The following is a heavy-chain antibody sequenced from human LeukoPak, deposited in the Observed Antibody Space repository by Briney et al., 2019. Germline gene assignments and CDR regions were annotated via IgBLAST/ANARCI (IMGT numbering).Heavy chain of an antibody. CDR1: GFTFSRHA. D-gene: IGHD1-26*01. V-gene: IGHV3-23*01. CDR3: AREHRGAGATVDY. CDR2: VGGTSYYK. Sequence: HSGVPLSLSCGASGFTFSRHAMLWVPQSPGRGLVWVTVVGGTSYYKLYADSVRGRFTISRDNSKNTLYLQMNSLRAEDTAVYYCAREHRGAGATVDYWGQGILVTVSS. J-gene: IGHJ4*02.